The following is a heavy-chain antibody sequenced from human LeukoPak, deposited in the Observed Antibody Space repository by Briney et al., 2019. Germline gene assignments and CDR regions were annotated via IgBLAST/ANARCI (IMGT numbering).Heavy chain of an antibody. CDR3: AKSRHDAFDI. V-gene: IGHV3-23*01. J-gene: IGHJ3*02. CDR1: GFTFSSYA. Sequence: PGGSLRLSCAASGFTFSSYAVSWVRQAPGKGLEWVSTISGSGGSTYYADSVKGRFTISRDNSKNTLYLQMNSLRAEDTAVYYCAKSRHDAFDIWGQGTMVTVSS. CDR2: ISGSGGST.